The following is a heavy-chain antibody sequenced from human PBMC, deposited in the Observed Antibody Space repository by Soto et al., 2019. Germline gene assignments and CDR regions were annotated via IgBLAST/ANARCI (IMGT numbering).Heavy chain of an antibody. J-gene: IGHJ4*02. V-gene: IGHV3-23*01. CDR3: AKDSHCSSTSCYKSSGSNGGTGDY. CDR2: ISGSGGST. CDR1: GFTFSSYA. Sequence: EVQLLESGGGLVQPGGSLRLSCAASGFTFSSYAMSWVRQAPGKGLEWVSAISGSGGSTYYADSVKGRFTISRDNSKNTLYLQMNSLRAEDTAVYYCAKDSHCSSTSCYKSSGSNGGTGDYWGQGTLVTVSS. D-gene: IGHD2-2*02.